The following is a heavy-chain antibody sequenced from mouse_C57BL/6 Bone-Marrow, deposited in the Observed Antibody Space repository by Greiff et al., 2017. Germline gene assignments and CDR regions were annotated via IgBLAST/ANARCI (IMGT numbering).Heavy chain of an antibody. Sequence: EVKLMESEGGLVQPGSSMKLSCTASGFTFSDYYMAWVRQVPEKGLEWVANINYDGSSTYYLDSLKSRFIISRDNAKNILYLQMSSLKSEDTATYYCARDIHYDYDGGFAYWGQGTLVTVSA. J-gene: IGHJ3*01. CDR3: ARDIHYDYDGGFAY. V-gene: IGHV5-16*01. D-gene: IGHD2-4*01. CDR2: INYDGSST. CDR1: GFTFSDYY.